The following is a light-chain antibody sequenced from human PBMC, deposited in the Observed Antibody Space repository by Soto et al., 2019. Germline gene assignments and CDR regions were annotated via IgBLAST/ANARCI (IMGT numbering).Light chain of an antibody. J-gene: IGLJ1*01. V-gene: IGLV2-14*01. Sequence: QSALAQPASVSGSPGQSITISCTGSGSDIATFNYVSWYQQYPGKAPKLLIYQVTSRASGVSHRFSGSKSGNTAALTISGLQPEDEAEYYCNSYSSTSFYVFGTGTTVTVL. CDR2: QVT. CDR3: NSYSSTSFYV. CDR1: GSDIATFNY.